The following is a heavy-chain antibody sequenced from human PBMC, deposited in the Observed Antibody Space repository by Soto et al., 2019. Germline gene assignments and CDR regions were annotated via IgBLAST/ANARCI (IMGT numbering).Heavy chain of an antibody. V-gene: IGHV3-23*01. J-gene: IGHJ4*02. Sequence: EVQLLESGGGLVQPGGSLRLSCAASGFIFSSYSMYWVRQAPGKGPEGVAGISAFSGSILYADSVEGRFTISRDNSKNTLYLQLNSLRADDTAVYFCAKKRRSGGDNWYFDSWGQGTLVTVSS. CDR2: ISAFSGSI. CDR3: AKKRRSGGDNWYFDS. CDR1: GFIFSSYS. D-gene: IGHD2-21*02.